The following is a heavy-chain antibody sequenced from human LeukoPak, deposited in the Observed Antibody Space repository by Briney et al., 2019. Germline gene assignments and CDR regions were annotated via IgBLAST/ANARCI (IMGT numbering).Heavy chain of an antibody. CDR2: ISSSSSYI. V-gene: IGHV3-21*01. J-gene: IGHJ4*02. CDR1: GFTFSSYE. CDR3: ARGESRFEY. Sequence: SGGSLRLSCAASGFTFSSYEMNWVRQAPGKGLEWVSSISSSSSYIYYADSVKGRFTISRDNAQNSLYLRMNSLRAEDTAVYYCARGESRFEYWGQGTLVTVSS.